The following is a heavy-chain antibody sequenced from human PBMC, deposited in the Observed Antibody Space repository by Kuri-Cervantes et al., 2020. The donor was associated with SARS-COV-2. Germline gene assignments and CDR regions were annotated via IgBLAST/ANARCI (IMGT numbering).Heavy chain of an antibody. V-gene: IGHV4-39*07. CDR1: GGSISSSSYY. Sequence: SETLSLTCTVSGGSISSSSYYWGWIRQPPGKGLEWIGSIYCSGSTYYNPSLKSRVTISVDKSKNQFSLKLSSVTAADTAVYYCAMLYYGDYGGFDYWGQGTLVTVSS. CDR2: IYCSGST. J-gene: IGHJ4*02. D-gene: IGHD4-17*01. CDR3: AMLYYGDYGGFDY.